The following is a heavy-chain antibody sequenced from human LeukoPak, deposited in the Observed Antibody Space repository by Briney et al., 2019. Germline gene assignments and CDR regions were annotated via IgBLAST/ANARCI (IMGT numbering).Heavy chain of an antibody. V-gene: IGHV4-59*01. Sequence: PSETLSLTCTVSGGSISSYYWSWIGQPPGKGLEGIGYIYYSGSTNYNPSLKSRVTISVDTSKNQFSLKLSSVTAADTAVYYCARDGPYSGSTWGQGTLVTVSS. D-gene: IGHD1-26*01. CDR2: IYYSGST. CDR1: GGSISSYY. CDR3: ARDGPYSGST. J-gene: IGHJ5*02.